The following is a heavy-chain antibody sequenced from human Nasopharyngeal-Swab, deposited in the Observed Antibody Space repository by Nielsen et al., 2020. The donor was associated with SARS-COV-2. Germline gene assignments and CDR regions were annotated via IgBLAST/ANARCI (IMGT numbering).Heavy chain of an antibody. J-gene: IGHJ4*02. CDR3: AHIWPRFDY. CDR2: IYWDDDK. Sequence: SGPSPVKPTQTPTPTRPLSWFSPPPTGVGVGWVRQPPGKALEWLALIYWDDDKRYSPSLKSRLTITKDTSKNQVVLTMTNMDPVDTATYYCAHIWPRFDYWGLGTLVTVSS. V-gene: IGHV2-5*02. D-gene: IGHD3-16*01. CDR1: WFSPPPTGVG.